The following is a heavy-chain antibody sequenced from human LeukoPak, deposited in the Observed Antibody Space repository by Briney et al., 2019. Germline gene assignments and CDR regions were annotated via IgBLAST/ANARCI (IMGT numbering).Heavy chain of an antibody. Sequence: PGGSLRLSCAASRFTFSSYGMHWVRQAPGKGLGWVAFIRYDGGNKNYADSVKGRFSISRDNSKNTLYLQMNSLRAEDTAVYYCAKEIWPTVTIPGRTYFDYWGQGALVTVPS. D-gene: IGHD4-17*01. CDR1: RFTFSSYG. CDR2: IRYDGGNK. CDR3: AKEIWPTVTIPGRTYFDY. V-gene: IGHV3-30*02. J-gene: IGHJ4*02.